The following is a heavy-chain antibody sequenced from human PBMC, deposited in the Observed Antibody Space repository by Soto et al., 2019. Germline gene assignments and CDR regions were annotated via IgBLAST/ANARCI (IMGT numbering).Heavy chain of an antibody. D-gene: IGHD6-19*01. CDR3: ARGLSSGWFDY. CDR1: GFNFSTYT. Sequence: ESGGGLVKPGGSLRLSCAVSGFNFSTYTMNWVRQAPGKGLEWVSSISSTSKYIYYADSVKGRFTISRDNAKKSLYLQMNSLRAEDTAVYYCARGLSSGWFDYWGQGTLVTVSA. J-gene: IGHJ5*01. V-gene: IGHV3-21*01. CDR2: ISSTSKYI.